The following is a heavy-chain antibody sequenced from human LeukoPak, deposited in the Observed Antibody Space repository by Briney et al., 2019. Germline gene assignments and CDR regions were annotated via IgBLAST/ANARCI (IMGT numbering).Heavy chain of an antibody. V-gene: IGHV2-5*01. CDR2: IYWNDDN. CDR3: AHGRWGSYYGGGANDAFDI. CDR1: GFSLSTSGVG. D-gene: IGHD1-26*01. J-gene: IGHJ3*02. Sequence: SGPTLVTPTQTLTLTCTFSGFSLSTSGVGVGWIRQPPGKALEWLALIYWNDDNRYSPSLKSRLTITKDSTKNQVVLTMTNMDPVDTATYYCAHGRWGSYYGGGANDAFDIWGQGTMVTVSS.